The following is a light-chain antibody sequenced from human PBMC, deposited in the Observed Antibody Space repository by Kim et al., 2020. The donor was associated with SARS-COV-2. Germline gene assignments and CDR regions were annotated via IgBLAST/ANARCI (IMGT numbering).Light chain of an antibody. V-gene: IGLV3-21*01. J-gene: IGLJ1*01. CDR2: YDS. Sequence: AQGQTARITCGGNNIGGHSVHWYQQKPGQAPVLVMYYDSDRPSGIPARFSGSKSANTATLTISTVEAGDEADYYCQVWDTDTDHYVFGTGTKVTVL. CDR1: NIGGHS. CDR3: QVWDTDTDHYV.